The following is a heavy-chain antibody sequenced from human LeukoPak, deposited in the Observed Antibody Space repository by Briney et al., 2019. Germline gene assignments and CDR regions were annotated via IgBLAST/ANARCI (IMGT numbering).Heavy chain of an antibody. CDR3: ARDGPSITIFGVVRSYYYMDV. D-gene: IGHD3-3*01. J-gene: IGHJ6*03. CDR1: GYTFTSYY. V-gene: IGHV1-46*01. Sequence: ASVKVSCKASGYTFTSYYMHWERQAPGQGLEWMGIINPSGGSTSYAQKFQGRVTMTRDMSTSTVYMELSSLRSEDTAVYYCARDGPSITIFGVVRSYYYMDVWGKGTTVTVSS. CDR2: INPSGGST.